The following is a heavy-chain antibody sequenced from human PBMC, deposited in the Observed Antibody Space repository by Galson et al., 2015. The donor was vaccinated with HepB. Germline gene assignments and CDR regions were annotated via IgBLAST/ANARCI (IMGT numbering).Heavy chain of an antibody. CDR2: ISYDGINK. CDR1: GFTFSSYT. CDR3: ARVRFLEWLFNPYFDY. J-gene: IGHJ4*02. D-gene: IGHD3-3*01. V-gene: IGHV3-30-3*01. Sequence: SLRLSCAASGFTFSSYTMHWVRQAPGKGLEWVAVISYDGINKYYADSVKGRFTISRDNSENTLYLQMNSLRAEDTAVYYCARVRFLEWLFNPYFDYWGQGTLVTVSS.